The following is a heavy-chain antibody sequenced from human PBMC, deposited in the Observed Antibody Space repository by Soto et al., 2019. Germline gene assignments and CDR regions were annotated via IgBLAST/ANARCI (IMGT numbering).Heavy chain of an antibody. CDR2: IYYSGST. CDR1: GGSISSYY. V-gene: IGHV4-59*01. J-gene: IGHJ6*02. D-gene: IGHD2-2*01. Sequence: PSETLSLTCTVSGGSISSYYWSWIRQPPGKGLEWIGYIYYSGSTNYKPSLQSRVTISVDTSKNQFSLKLSSVTAADTAVYYCARLYCISTSCYYYYGMDVWGQGTTVT. CDR3: ARLYCISTSCYYYYGMDV.